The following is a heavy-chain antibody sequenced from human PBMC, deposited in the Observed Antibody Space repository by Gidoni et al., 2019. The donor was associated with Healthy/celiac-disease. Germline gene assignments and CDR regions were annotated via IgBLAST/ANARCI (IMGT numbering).Heavy chain of an antibody. D-gene: IGHD6-13*01. J-gene: IGHJ5*02. CDR3: ARARIAAAQNWFDP. CDR1: GGSTSSGSYY. Sequence: QVQLQESGPGLVKPSQTLSLTCTVSGGSTSSGSYYWSWIRQPAGKGLEWIGRIYTSGSTNYNPSLKSRVTISVDTSKNQFSLKLSSVTAADTAVYYCARARIAAAQNWFDPWGQGTLVTVSS. CDR2: IYTSGST. V-gene: IGHV4-61*02.